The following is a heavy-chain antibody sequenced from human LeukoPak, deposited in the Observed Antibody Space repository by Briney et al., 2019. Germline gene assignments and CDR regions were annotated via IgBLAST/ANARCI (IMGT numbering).Heavy chain of an antibody. CDR3: ARGVYIAAAQYAY. J-gene: IGHJ4*02. D-gene: IGHD6-13*01. Sequence: SETLSLTCTVSGGSINNYYWSWIRQPPGKELEWIGYIYYSGSTNYNPSLKSRVSISVDTSKNQFSLKLSSMTAADTAVYYCARGVYIAAAQYAYWGQGTLVTVSS. CDR2: IYYSGST. CDR1: GGSINNYY. V-gene: IGHV4-59*01.